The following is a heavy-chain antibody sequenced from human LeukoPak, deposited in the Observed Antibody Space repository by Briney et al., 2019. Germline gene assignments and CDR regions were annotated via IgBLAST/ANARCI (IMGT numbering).Heavy chain of an antibody. V-gene: IGHV1-18*01. CDR3: ARFSAPGIVLDY. J-gene: IGHJ4*02. D-gene: IGHD2/OR15-2a*01. CDR2: ISAYDGNT. Sequence: AAVKVSCKASGYTFTSYGISWVRQAPGQGLEWMGWISAYDGNTNYAQKLQGRVTMTTDTSTSTAYMELRSLRSDDTAVYYCARFSAPGIVLDYWGQGTLVTVSS. CDR1: GYTFTSYG.